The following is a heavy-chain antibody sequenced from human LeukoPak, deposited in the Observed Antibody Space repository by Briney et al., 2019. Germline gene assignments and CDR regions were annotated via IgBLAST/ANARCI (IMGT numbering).Heavy chain of an antibody. V-gene: IGHV3-64*01. CDR3: ARVGDGSSYDQ. Sequence: GGSLRLSCAASGFSFDKHTMHWIRQAPGMGLEFVSSINSIGGAIFYATSVKGRFTISRDNSKNTLFLQMDSLSVEDTAVYYCARVGDGSSYDQWGQGNLLTVSS. D-gene: IGHD5-24*01. CDR1: GFSFDKHT. J-gene: IGHJ5*02. CDR2: INSIGGAI.